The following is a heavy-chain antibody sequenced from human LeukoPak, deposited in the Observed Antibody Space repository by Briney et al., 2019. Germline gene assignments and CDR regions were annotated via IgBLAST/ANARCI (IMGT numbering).Heavy chain of an antibody. V-gene: IGHV3-30*04. CDR2: ISYDGSNK. Sequence: GSLRLSCAASGFTFSSYAMHWVRQAPGKGLEWVAVISYDGSNKYYADSVKGRFTISRDNSKNTLYLQMNSLRAEDTAVYYCARDWFHAIDYWGQGTLVTVSS. CDR3: ARDWFHAIDY. D-gene: IGHD2/OR15-2a*01. CDR1: GFTFSSYA. J-gene: IGHJ4*02.